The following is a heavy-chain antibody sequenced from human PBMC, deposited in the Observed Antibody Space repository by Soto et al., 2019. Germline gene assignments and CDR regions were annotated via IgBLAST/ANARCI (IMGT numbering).Heavy chain of an antibody. Sequence: QITLKESGPTLVKPTQTLTLTCTFSGFSLSTSGVGVGWIRQPPGKALEWLALIYWDDDKRYSPSLKSRLTITKDTSKNQVVLTMTNMDPVDTATYYCAHRRRYYDSSGYYYLDYWDQGTLVTVSS. D-gene: IGHD3-22*01. CDR1: GFSLSTSGVG. CDR3: AHRRRYYDSSGYYYLDY. J-gene: IGHJ4*02. CDR2: IYWDDDK. V-gene: IGHV2-5*02.